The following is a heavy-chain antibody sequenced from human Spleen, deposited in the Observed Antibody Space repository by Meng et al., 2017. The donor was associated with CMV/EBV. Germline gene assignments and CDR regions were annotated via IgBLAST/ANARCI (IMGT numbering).Heavy chain of an antibody. CDR3: ARHTASQSRSWFDP. CDR2: IHYSGHT. J-gene: IGHJ5*02. CDR1: GGSISSYY. V-gene: IGHV4-59*01. D-gene: IGHD4-17*01. Sequence: SETLSLTCNVAGGSISSYYWSWIRQAPGKGLEWIGYIHYSGHTNYNPSLKSRVTISVDASKNQFSLKVNSVTAADTAVYYCARHTASQSRSWFDPWGQGTLVTVSS.